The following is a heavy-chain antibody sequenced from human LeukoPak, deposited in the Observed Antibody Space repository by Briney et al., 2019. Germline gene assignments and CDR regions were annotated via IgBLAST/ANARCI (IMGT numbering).Heavy chain of an antibody. CDR1: GYSISSGYY. V-gene: IGHV4-38-2*02. Sequence: PSETLSLTCTVSGYSISSGYYWGWIRQPPGKGLEWIGSIYHSGSTYYNPSLKSRVTISVDTSKNQFSLKLSSVNAADTAVYYCARVAGIVLMVYASDWFDPWGQGTLVTVSS. J-gene: IGHJ5*02. CDR3: ARVAGIVLMVYASDWFDP. CDR2: IYHSGST. D-gene: IGHD2-8*01.